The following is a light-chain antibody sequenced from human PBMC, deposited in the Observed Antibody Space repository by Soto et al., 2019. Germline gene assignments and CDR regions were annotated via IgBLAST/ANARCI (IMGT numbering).Light chain of an antibody. CDR2: QDS. CDR3: QAWDSSTHVV. Sequence: SYELTQPPSVSVSPGQTASITCSGDNLGDKYACWYQQKPGQSPVLVIYQDSKRPSGIPERFSGSNSGNTATLTISGTQAMDEGDYYCQAWDSSTHVVFGGGTKLTVL. V-gene: IGLV3-1*01. J-gene: IGLJ2*01. CDR1: NLGDKY.